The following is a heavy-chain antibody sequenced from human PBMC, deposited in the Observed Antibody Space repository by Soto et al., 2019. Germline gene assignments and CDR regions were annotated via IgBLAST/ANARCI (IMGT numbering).Heavy chain of an antibody. CDR1: GFTFDDYA. J-gene: IGHJ3*02. CDR3: AKDTYYDFWSGYRGAFDI. Sequence: EVQLVESGGGLVQPGRSLRLSCAASGFTFDDYAMHWVRQAPGKGLEWVSGISWNSGSIGYADSVKGRFTISRDKAKNSLYLQMNSLRAEDTALYYCAKDTYYDFWSGYRGAFDIWGQGTMVTVSS. V-gene: IGHV3-9*01. CDR2: ISWNSGSI. D-gene: IGHD3-3*01.